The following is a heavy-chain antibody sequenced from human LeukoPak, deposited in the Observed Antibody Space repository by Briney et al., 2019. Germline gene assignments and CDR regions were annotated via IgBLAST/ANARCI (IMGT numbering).Heavy chain of an antibody. CDR1: GGSFSGYY. Sequence: PSETLSLTCAVYGGSFSGYYWSWIRQPPGKGLEWIGYIHTSGRTDSKPSLKSRVTMSVDTSNSQFSLTLTSVTAADTAVYYCARRRGDFGEGEYDYWGQGALVTVSS. CDR3: ARRRGDFGEGEYDY. D-gene: IGHD3-10*01. J-gene: IGHJ4*02. CDR2: IHTSGRT. V-gene: IGHV4-34*01.